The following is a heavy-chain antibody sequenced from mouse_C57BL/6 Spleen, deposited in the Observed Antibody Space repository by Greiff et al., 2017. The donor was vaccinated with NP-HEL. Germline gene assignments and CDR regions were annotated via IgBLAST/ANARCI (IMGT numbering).Heavy chain of an antibody. Sequence: EVKVVESEGGLVQPGSSMKLSCTASGFTFSDYYMAWVRQVPEKGLEWVANINYDGSSTYYLDSLKSRFIISRDNAKNILYLQMSSLKSEDTATYYCARGGRVGYAMDYWGQGTSVTVSS. D-gene: IGHD1-3*01. CDR2: INYDGSST. CDR1: GFTFSDYY. CDR3: ARGGRVGYAMDY. J-gene: IGHJ4*01. V-gene: IGHV5-16*01.